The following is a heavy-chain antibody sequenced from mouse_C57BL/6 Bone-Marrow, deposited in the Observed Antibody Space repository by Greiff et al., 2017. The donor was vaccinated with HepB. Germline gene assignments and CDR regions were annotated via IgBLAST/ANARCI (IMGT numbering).Heavy chain of an antibody. D-gene: IGHD1-1*01. CDR3: ARYRDGTADFDC. Sequence: VQLQQSGAELARPGASVKLSCKASGYTFTSYGISWVKQRTGQGLEWIGEIYPRSGNTYYNEKFKGKATLTADKSSSKAYMELRSLTSEDSAVYFCARYRDGTADFDCWGQGTTLTVSS. CDR1: GYTFTSYG. CDR2: IYPRSGNT. J-gene: IGHJ2*01. V-gene: IGHV1-81*01.